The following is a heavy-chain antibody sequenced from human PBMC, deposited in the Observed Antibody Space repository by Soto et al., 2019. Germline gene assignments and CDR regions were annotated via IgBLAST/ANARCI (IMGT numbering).Heavy chain of an antibody. CDR3: ARARVAVAGNPTIAYYFDY. Sequence: SETLSLTCAVSGGSISSGGYSWSWIRQPPGKGLEWIGYIYHSGSTYYNPSLKSRVTISVDRSKNQFSLKLSSVTAADTAVYYCARARVAVAGNPTIAYYFDYWGQGTLVTVSS. CDR2: IYHSGST. CDR1: GGSISSGGYS. V-gene: IGHV4-30-2*01. D-gene: IGHD6-19*01. J-gene: IGHJ4*02.